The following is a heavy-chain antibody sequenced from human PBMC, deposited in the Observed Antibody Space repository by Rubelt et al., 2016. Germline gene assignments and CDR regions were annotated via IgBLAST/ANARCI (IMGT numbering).Heavy chain of an antibody. CDR3: ARDQPPTPSYGRDV. D-gene: IGHD2-15*01. CDR1: GFTVSSSC. V-gene: IGHV3-66*01. J-gene: IGHJ6*02. CDR2: LYSGGGT. Sequence: EVQLVESGGDLVQPGESLRLSCAASGFTVSSSCMSWVRQAPGKGLEWVSLLYSGGGTAYADSVQGRFPISRDNSKKTLYLQIDSIRADDTAVYYCARDQPPTPSYGRDVWGQGTTVTVSS.